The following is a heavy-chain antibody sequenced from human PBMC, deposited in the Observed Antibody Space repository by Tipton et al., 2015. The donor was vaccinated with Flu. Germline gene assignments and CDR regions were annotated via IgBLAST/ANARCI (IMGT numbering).Heavy chain of an antibody. CDR1: GGSFSGYY. Sequence: AGLVKPSETLSLTCAVYGGSFSGYYWSWIRQPPGKGLEWIGEINHSGSTNYNPSLKSRVTISVDTSQNQFSLKLSSVTAADTAVYYCARGQGLGSGSTPTGYWGQGTLVTVSS. V-gene: IGHV4-34*01. J-gene: IGHJ4*02. D-gene: IGHD3-10*01. CDR2: INHSGST. CDR3: ARGQGLGSGSTPTGY.